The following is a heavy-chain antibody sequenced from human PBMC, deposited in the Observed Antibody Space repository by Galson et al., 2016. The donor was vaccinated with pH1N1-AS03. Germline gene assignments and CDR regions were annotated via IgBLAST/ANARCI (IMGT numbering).Heavy chain of an antibody. CDR3: AKKLYYDSSGHHLDVADV. Sequence: SLRLSCAASGFTFSNYAVTWVRQAPGKGLEWVSSISGSGGSTNSADSVRDRFSISRDNSKNTLFLQMNRLRADDTAVYYCAKKLYYDSSGHHLDVADVWGQGAAVTVSS. J-gene: IGHJ3*01. CDR2: ISGSGGST. D-gene: IGHD3-22*01. CDR1: GFTFSNYA. V-gene: IGHV3-23*01.